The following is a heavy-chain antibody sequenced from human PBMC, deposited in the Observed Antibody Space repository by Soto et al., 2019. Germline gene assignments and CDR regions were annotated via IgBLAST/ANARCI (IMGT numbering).Heavy chain of an antibody. Sequence: QVQLQQSGPGLVKPSQTLSLTCAISGDSVSSNSGAWNWIRQSPTRGREWLGRTKYRSNRFYEYAVSVHSRITSIAHTSKPQSCLRLNSVAPEDTAVYYCARQQSPGEFAGFDSWGQGTLVAVSS. V-gene: IGHV6-1*01. CDR2: TKYRSNRFY. D-gene: IGHD2-21*01. CDR3: ARQQSPGEFAGFDS. CDR1: GDSVSSNSGA. J-gene: IGHJ4*02.